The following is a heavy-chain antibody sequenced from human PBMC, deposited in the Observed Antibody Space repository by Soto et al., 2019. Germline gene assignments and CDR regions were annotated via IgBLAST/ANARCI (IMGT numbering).Heavy chain of an antibody. CDR2: INHSGST. CDR3: ARGPRGLYGSGSQAAGNFDY. CDR1: GGSFSGYY. Sequence: QVQLQQWGAGLLKPSETLSLTCAVYGGSFSGYYWSWIRQPPGKGLEWIGEINHSGSTNYNPSLKSRVTISVDPSKDQFSLKLSSVTAADTAVYYCARGPRGLYGSGSQAAGNFDYWGQGTLVTVSS. J-gene: IGHJ4*02. V-gene: IGHV4-34*01. D-gene: IGHD3-10*01.